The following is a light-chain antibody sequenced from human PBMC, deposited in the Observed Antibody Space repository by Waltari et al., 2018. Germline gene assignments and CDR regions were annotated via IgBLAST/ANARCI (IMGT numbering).Light chain of an antibody. CDR3: QHYDRSPLYT. CDR2: GAY. J-gene: IGKJ2*01. Sequence: EIVLTQSPGTLSLSPGDRATLSCRARQSVSSDYLAWYQQKPGQAPRLLIYGAYSRATVIPDRFSGSWSGTDFTLTISRLEPEDSAVYYCQHYDRSPLYTFGQGTKLEIK. V-gene: IGKV3-20*01. CDR1: QSVSSDY.